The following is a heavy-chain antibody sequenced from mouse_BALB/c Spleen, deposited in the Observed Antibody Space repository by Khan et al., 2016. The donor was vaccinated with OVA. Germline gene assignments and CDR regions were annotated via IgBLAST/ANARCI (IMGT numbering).Heavy chain of an antibody. V-gene: IGHV5-6*01. CDR2: ISSGGHYT. Sequence: EVELVESGGDLVKPGGSLKLSCAASGFTFSSYGMSWVRQTPDKRLEWVATISSGGHYTYFPDSVRGRFTISRDNAKNTLSLQMSSLKSEDTSMYYCARSITTSKGDYEAMDYWGQGTSVTVSS. D-gene: IGHD1-2*01. CDR3: ARSITTSKGDYEAMDY. J-gene: IGHJ4*01. CDR1: GFTFSSYG.